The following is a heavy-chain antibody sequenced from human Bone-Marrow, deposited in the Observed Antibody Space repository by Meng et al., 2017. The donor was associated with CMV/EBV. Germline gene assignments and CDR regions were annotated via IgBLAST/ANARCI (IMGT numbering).Heavy chain of an antibody. CDR3: ARDLREQLVSNWFEP. D-gene: IGHD6-13*01. J-gene: IGHJ5*02. Sequence: SETLSLTCTVSGGSISSSSYYWGWIRQPPGKGLEWIGSIYYSGSTYYNPSLKSRVTISVDTSKNQFSLKLSSVTAADTAVYYCARDLREQLVSNWFEPWGQGNLVTVAS. V-gene: IGHV4-39*07. CDR1: GGSISSSSYY. CDR2: IYYSGST.